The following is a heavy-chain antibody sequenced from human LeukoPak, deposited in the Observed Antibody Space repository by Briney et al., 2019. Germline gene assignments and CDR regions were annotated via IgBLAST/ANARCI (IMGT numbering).Heavy chain of an antibody. J-gene: IGHJ4*01. CDR2: IKQDGSET. CDR1: GFTFSNYW. V-gene: IGHV3-7*03. D-gene: IGHD1-1*01. Sequence: SGGSLRLSCAASGFTFSNYWMSWVRQAPGKRLEWVANIKQDGSETYYVDSVKGRFIISRDNAKSSLYLQMNSLSAEDTAVYYCARTTDYWGHGTLVTVSS. CDR3: ARTTDY.